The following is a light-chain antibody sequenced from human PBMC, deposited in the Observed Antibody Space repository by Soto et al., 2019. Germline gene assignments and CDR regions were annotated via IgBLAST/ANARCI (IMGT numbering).Light chain of an antibody. V-gene: IGKV3-20*01. CDR2: GGA. CDR3: QQYRTPSQT. CDR1: QPIGSSY. Sequence: EIVLTQSPGTLSFSPGEIATLSCRASQPIGSSYLAWYQQRPGQAPRLLIYGGANRATGIPDRFSATGSETDFTLAISRLEPEDFAVYYCQQYRTPSQTFGQGTKVE. J-gene: IGKJ1*01.